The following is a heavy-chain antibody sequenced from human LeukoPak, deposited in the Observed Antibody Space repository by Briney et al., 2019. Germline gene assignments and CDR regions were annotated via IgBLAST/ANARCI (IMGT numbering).Heavy chain of an antibody. D-gene: IGHD3-3*01. CDR1: GFTFSSYS. CDR2: ISSSSSYI. V-gene: IGHV3-21*01. J-gene: IGHJ4*02. Sequence: SGGSLRLSCAASGFTFSSYSMNWVRQAPGKGLEWVSSISSSSSYIYYADSVKGRFTISRDNAKNSLYLQMNSLRAEDTAVYYCARVSRIFGVVTPFDYWGQGTLVTVSS. CDR3: ARVSRIFGVVTPFDY.